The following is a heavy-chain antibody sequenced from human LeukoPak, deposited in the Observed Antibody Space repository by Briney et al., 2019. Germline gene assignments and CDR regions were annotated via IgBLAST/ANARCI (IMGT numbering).Heavy chain of an antibody. CDR3: ARIRGVRYYYGMDG. V-gene: IGHV4-59*12. Sequence: SETLSLTCAVSGGSISSYYWSWIRQPPGKGLEWVGYIYYSGSTNYNPSLKSRVTISVDTSKNQFSLKLSSLTAAHTVVYYCARIRGVRYYYGMDGWGQGTTVTVSS. D-gene: IGHD2-8*02. CDR2: IYYSGST. CDR1: GGSISSYY. J-gene: IGHJ6*01.